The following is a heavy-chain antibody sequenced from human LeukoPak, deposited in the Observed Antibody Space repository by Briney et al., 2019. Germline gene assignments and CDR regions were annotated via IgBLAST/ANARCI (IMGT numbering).Heavy chain of an antibody. J-gene: IGHJ4*02. D-gene: IGHD3-9*01. CDR1: GFTFSSYG. V-gene: IGHV3-30*02. CDR3: AKEGELLRYFDWSSPTYYFDY. CDR2: IRYDGSNK. Sequence: GGSLRLSCAASGFTFSSYGMHWVRQAPGKGLEWVAFIRYDGSNKYYADSVKGRLTISRDNSKNTLYLQMNSLRAEDTAVYYCAKEGELLRYFDWSSPTYYFDYWGQGTLVTVSS.